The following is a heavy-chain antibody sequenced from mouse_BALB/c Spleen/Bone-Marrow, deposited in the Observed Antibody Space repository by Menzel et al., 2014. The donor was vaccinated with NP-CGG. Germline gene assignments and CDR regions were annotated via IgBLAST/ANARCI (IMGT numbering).Heavy chain of an antibody. D-gene: IGHD2-14*01. CDR2: IDPANGNT. J-gene: IGHJ3*01. V-gene: IGHV14-3*02. CDR1: GFDIKDTY. CDR3: ATYYRYDRRFAY. Sequence: VQLQQPGAELVKPGASVKLSCTASGFDIKDTYMHWVKQRPEQGLEWIGRIDPANGNTKYDPKFQGKATITADTSSNTAYLQLSSLTSEDTAAYYCATYYRYDRRFAYWGQGTLVTVSA.